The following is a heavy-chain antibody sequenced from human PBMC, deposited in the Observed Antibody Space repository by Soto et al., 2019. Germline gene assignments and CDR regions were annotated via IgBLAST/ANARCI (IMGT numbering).Heavy chain of an antibody. CDR3: ASNGYSSTWHSWFDP. CDR2: INPSGGST. CDR1: GYTFTSYY. J-gene: IGHJ5*02. D-gene: IGHD6-13*01. Sequence: QVQLVQSGAEVKKPGASVKVSCKASGYTFTSYYMHWVRQAPGQGLEWMGIINPSGGSTSYAQKFQGRVTMTRDTCTSTVYMELSSLRSEDTAVYYCASNGYSSTWHSWFDPWGQGTLVTVSS. V-gene: IGHV1-46*03.